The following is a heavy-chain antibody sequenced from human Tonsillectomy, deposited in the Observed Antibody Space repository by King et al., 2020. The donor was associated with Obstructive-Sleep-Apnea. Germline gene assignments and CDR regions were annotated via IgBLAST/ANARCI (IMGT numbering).Heavy chain of an antibody. CDR3: AISVDTAMVFDY. CDR1: GVSISSYY. V-gene: IGHV4-59*08. J-gene: IGHJ4*02. D-gene: IGHD5-18*01. CDR2: VYYSGST. Sequence: QLQESGPGLVKPSETLSLTCTVSGVSISSYYWSWIRQPPGKGLEWIGYVYYSGSTNYNPSLKSRVTISVDTSKKQFSLKLSSVTAADTAVYYCAISVDTAMVFDYWGQGTLVTVSS.